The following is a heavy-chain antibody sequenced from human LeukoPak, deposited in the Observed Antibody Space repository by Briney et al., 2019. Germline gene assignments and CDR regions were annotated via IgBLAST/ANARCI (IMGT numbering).Heavy chain of an antibody. V-gene: IGHV4-39*07. CDR3: ARGYCSGTTCYNPNAFDI. D-gene: IGHD2-2*02. CDR2: IYYSGDA. CDR1: GGSITSSSHY. Sequence: SETLSLTCTVSGGSITSSSHYWGWIRQPPGKGLEWIASIYYSGDAYYNPSLQSRLTISVDTSKNQFSLKLSSVTAADTAVYYCARGYCSGTTCYNPNAFDIWGQGTMVTVSS. J-gene: IGHJ3*02.